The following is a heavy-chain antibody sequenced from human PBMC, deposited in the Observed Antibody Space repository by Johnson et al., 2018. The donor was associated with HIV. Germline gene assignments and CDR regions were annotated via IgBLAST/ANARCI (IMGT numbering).Heavy chain of an antibody. V-gene: IGHV3-NL1*01. J-gene: IGHJ3*02. D-gene: IGHD6-6*01. Sequence: QVQLVESGGGVVQPGGSLRLSCATSGFSFSSYGMYWVRQAPGKGLEWVSVLFSDGTTYYADSVKGRFTISRDNSKNTLYLQMNSLRAEDTAVYYCAKQQLVPDDAFDIWGQGTMVNVSS. CDR2: LFSDGTT. CDR3: AKQQLVPDDAFDI. CDR1: GFSFSSYG.